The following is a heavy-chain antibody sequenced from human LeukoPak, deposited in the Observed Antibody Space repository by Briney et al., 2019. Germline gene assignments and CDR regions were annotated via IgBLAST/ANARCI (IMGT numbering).Heavy chain of an antibody. CDR2: INPNSGGT. Sequence: ASVKVSCKASGYTFTGYYMHWVRQAPGQGLEWMGWINPNSGGTNYAQKFQGWVTMTRDTSISTAYMELSRLRSDDTAVYYCAIGYYYGSGSYYDYWGQGTLVTVSS. J-gene: IGHJ4*02. CDR3: AIGYYYGSGSYYDY. V-gene: IGHV1-2*04. CDR1: GYTFTGYY. D-gene: IGHD3-10*01.